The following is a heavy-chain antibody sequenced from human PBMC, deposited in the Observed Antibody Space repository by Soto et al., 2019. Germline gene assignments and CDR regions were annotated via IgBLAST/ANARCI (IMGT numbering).Heavy chain of an antibody. D-gene: IGHD3-9*01. CDR2: INAGNGNT. Sequence: PSVKVSCKASGYTFTSYAMHWVRQAPGQRLEWMGWINAGNGNTKYSQKFQGRVTITGDTSASTAYMELSSLRSEDTAVYYCAGTYYDILTGYSLGAFDIWGQGTMVTVSS. CDR3: AGTYYDILTGYSLGAFDI. CDR1: GYTFTSYA. V-gene: IGHV1-3*01. J-gene: IGHJ3*02.